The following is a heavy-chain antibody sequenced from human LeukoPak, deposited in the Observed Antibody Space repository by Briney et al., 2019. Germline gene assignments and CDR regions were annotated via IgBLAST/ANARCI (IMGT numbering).Heavy chain of an antibody. V-gene: IGHV3-23*01. CDR2: ISESGGST. J-gene: IGHJ4*02. Sequence: GGSLRLSCAASGFTFSRSTMSWVRQAPGKGLEWVSGISESGGSTWHVDSVKGRFTISRDNSKNTLYLQMNSLRDEDTAVYYCVKWSGYGDYWGQGTLVTVSS. D-gene: IGHD3-10*01. CDR1: GFTFSRST. CDR3: VKWSGYGDY.